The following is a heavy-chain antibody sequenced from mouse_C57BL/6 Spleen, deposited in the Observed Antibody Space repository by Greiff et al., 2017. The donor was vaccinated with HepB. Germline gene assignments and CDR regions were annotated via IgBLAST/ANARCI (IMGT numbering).Heavy chain of an antibody. Sequence: QVQLQQPGTELVKPGASVKLSCKASGYTFTSYWMHWVKQRPGQGLEWIGNINPGNGGTNYNAKFKSKATLTVDKSSSTAYMQLSSLTSEDSAVYCRAIRDSKCLYFCDYWGQGTTLTVCS. D-gene: IGHD2-5*01. CDR2: INPGNGGT. V-gene: IGHV1-53*01. CDR1: GYTFTSYW. CDR3: AIRDSKCLYFCDY. J-gene: IGHJ2*01.